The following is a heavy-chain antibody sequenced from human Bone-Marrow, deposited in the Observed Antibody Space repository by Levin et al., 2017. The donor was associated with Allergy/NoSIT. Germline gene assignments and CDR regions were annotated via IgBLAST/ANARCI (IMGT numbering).Heavy chain of an antibody. Sequence: GESLKISCKTSGYTFTTFYIHWLRQAPGQGLEWMGRVNPHSGGVNFAPKFQGRLTMTRDTSITTAYMDLSSLKSDDTAVYYCAALYDTSGRLDHWGQGTLVTVSS. D-gene: IGHD6-19*01. CDR2: VNPHSGGV. J-gene: IGHJ4*02. CDR3: AALYDTSGRLDH. V-gene: IGHV1-2*06. CDR1: GYTFTTFY.